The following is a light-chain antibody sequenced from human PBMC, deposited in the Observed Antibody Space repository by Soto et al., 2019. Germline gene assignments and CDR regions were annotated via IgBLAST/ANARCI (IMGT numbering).Light chain of an antibody. V-gene: IGLV2-8*01. Sequence: QSALTQPPSASGSPGQSVTISCTGTSNDVGGYNYVSWYQQHPGKAPKLMIYEVNKRPSGVPDRFSGSKSGNTASLTVSGLPAEDEADYYCSSFAVSNSFVVGTGTKVTVL. CDR1: SNDVGGYNY. CDR3: SSFAVSNSFV. CDR2: EVN. J-gene: IGLJ1*01.